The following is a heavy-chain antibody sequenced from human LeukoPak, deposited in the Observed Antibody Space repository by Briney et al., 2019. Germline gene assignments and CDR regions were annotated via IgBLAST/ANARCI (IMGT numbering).Heavy chain of an antibody. V-gene: IGHV1-8*01. CDR2: MNPNSGNT. Sequence: PVASVKVSCKASGYTFTSYDINWVRQATGQGLEWMGWMNPNSGNTGYAQKFQGRVTMTRNTSISTAYMELSSLRSEDTAVYYCARGPKGSSSWYYYYGMDVWGQGTTVTVSS. D-gene: IGHD6-13*01. CDR3: ARGPKGSSSWYYYYGMDV. J-gene: IGHJ6*02. CDR1: GYTFTSYD.